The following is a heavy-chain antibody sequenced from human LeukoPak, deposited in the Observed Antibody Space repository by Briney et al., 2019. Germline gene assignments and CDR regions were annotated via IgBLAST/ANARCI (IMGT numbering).Heavy chain of an antibody. CDR2: ISAYNGNT. V-gene: IGHV1-18*01. Sequence: ASVKVSCKASGYTFTSYGISWVRQAPGQGLEWMGWISAYNGNTNYAQKLQGRVTMTTDTSTSTAYMELRSLRSDDTAVYYCARDPYYDFWSAKGGFDPWGQGTLVTVSS. J-gene: IGHJ5*02. D-gene: IGHD3-3*01. CDR3: ARDPYYDFWSAKGGFDP. CDR1: GYTFTSYG.